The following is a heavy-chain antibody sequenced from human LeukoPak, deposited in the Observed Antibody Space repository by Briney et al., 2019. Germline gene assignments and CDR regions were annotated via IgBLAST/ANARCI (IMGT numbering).Heavy chain of an antibody. CDR1: GFTFSSYS. V-gene: IGHV3-48*04. CDR3: AKAVNDWLDAFDI. CDR2: ISSSSTI. Sequence: GGSLRLSCAASGFTFSSYSMNWVRQAPGKGLEWVSYISSSSTIYYADSVKGRFTISRDNAKNSLYLQMNSLRAEDTALYYCAKAVNDWLDAFDIWGQGTMVTVSS. J-gene: IGHJ3*02. D-gene: IGHD3-9*01.